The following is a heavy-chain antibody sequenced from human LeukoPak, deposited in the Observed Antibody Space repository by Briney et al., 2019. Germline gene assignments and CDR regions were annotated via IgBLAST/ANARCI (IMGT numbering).Heavy chain of an antibody. Sequence: PSETLSPTCTVSGGYISSYYWSWIRQPPGKGLEWIGNIDYSGSTIYNPALKSRVTMSVDTSKNQFSLNLTSVTAADTAVYYCAREGKLTGYFGGLGFNYWGQGILVTVSS. CDR2: IDYSGST. J-gene: IGHJ4*02. V-gene: IGHV4-59*01. CDR1: GGYISSYY. CDR3: AREGKLTGYFGGLGFNY. D-gene: IGHD6-19*01.